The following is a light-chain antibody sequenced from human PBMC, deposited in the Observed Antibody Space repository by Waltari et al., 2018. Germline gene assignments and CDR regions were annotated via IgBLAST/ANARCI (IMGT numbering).Light chain of an antibody. CDR3: QTWDSSTVL. J-gene: IGLJ2*01. Sequence: DLTQPPSVSVSPGQTASITCSGEKLGDKYVSWYQQKPGQSPVLVIHQDDKRPSGIPDRFSASNSGNTATLTISGTQAVDEADYYCQTWDSSTVLVGGGTKVTVL. CDR2: QDD. V-gene: IGLV3-1*01. CDR1: KLGDKY.